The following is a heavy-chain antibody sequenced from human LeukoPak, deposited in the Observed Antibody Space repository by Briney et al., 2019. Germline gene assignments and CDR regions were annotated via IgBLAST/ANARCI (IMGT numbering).Heavy chain of an antibody. D-gene: IGHD3-9*01. CDR2: ISGSGGST. Sequence: PGGSLRLSCAASGFTFSSYAMSWVRQAPGKGPEWVSAISGSGGSTYYADSVKGRFTISRDNSKNTLYLQMNSLRAEDTAVYYCAKDQAPPEDILTGYHPDAFDIWGQGTMVTVSS. J-gene: IGHJ3*02. V-gene: IGHV3-23*01. CDR3: AKDQAPPEDILTGYHPDAFDI. CDR1: GFTFSSYA.